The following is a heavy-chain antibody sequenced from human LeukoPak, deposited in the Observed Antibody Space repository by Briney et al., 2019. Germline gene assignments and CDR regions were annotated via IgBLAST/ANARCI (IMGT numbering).Heavy chain of an antibody. V-gene: IGHV4-39*07. J-gene: IGHJ4*02. CDR3: ARTYPYDILTGYQYYFDY. CDR2: IYCSGST. CDR1: GGSISSSSYY. Sequence: PSETLSLTCTVSGGSISSSSYYWGWIRQPPGKGLEWIGSIYCSGSTYYNPSLKSRVTISVDTSKNQFSLKLSSVTAADTAVYYCARTYPYDILTGYQYYFDYWGQGTLVTVSS. D-gene: IGHD3-9*01.